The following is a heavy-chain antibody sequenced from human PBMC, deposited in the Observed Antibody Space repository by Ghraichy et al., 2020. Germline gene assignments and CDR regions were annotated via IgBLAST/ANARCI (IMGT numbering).Heavy chain of an antibody. CDR1: GFTFDDYA. J-gene: IGHJ4*02. V-gene: IGHV3-9*01. Sequence: GGSLRLSCAASGFTFDDYAMHWVRQAPGKGLEWVSGISWNSGSIGYADSVKGRFTISRDNAKNSLYLQMNSLRAEDTALYYCAKDTNGIVGATTAFDYWGQGTLVTVSS. CDR3: AKDTNGIVGATTAFDY. CDR2: ISWNSGSI. D-gene: IGHD1-26*01.